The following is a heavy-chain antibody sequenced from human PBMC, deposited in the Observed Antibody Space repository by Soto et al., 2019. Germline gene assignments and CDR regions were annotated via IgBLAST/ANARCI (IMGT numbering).Heavy chain of an antibody. CDR2: IYYSGST. CDR3: ARLMCSSTSCHSSYYYYYGMDV. V-gene: IGHV4-39*01. Sequence: PSETLSLTCTVSGGSISSSSYYWGWIRQPPGKGLEWIGSIYYSGSTYYNPSLKSRVTISVDTSKNQFSLKLSSVTAADTAVYYCARLMCSSTSCHSSYYYYYGMDVWGQGTTVTVSS. D-gene: IGHD2-2*01. J-gene: IGHJ6*02. CDR1: GGSISSSSYY.